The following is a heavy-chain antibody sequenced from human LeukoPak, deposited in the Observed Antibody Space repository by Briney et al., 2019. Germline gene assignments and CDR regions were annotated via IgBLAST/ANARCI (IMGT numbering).Heavy chain of an antibody. Sequence: GGSLRLSCAASGFTSSRYAMNWVRQAPGKGLEWVSTVRSSDGYTYYADSVKGRFTISRDNSKNTLYLQMNSLRAEDTAVYYCAKAPSIAAAGTFDYWGQGTLVTVSS. CDR1: GFTSSRYA. CDR3: AKAPSIAAAGTFDY. D-gene: IGHD6-13*01. V-gene: IGHV3-23*01. CDR2: VRSSDGYT. J-gene: IGHJ4*02.